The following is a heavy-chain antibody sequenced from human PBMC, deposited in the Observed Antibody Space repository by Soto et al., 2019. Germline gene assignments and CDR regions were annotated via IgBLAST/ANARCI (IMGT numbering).Heavy chain of an antibody. J-gene: IGHJ4*02. CDR2: IKSRADGETT. CDR3: TTGTAVAKYDFDF. V-gene: IGHV3-15*01. CDR1: GFTFNNAW. D-gene: IGHD5-18*01. Sequence: EVPLVESGGGLVEPGESLRLSCAASGFTFNNAWMSWVRQAPGKGLEWVGRIKSRADGETTDYAVPVKGRFTISRDDSKNTLSLQMHSLKIEDTAVYYCTTGTAVAKYDFDFWGQGTLVTVSS.